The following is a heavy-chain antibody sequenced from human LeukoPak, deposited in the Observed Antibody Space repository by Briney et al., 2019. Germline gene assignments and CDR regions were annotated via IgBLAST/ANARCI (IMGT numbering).Heavy chain of an antibody. V-gene: IGHV4-4*07. CDR1: GGSISSYY. D-gene: IGHD2-2*02. J-gene: IGHJ6*02. CDR3: ASHPSDGYCSSTSCYINYGMDV. Sequence: PSETLSLTCTVSGGSISSYYWSWIRQPAGKGLEWIGRIYTSGSTNYNPSLKSRVTMSVDTSKNQFSLKLSSVTAADTAVYYCASHPSDGYCSSTSCYINYGMDVWGQGTTVTVSS. CDR2: IYTSGST.